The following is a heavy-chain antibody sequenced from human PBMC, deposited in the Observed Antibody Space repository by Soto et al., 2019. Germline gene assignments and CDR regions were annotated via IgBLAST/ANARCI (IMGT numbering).Heavy chain of an antibody. D-gene: IGHD3-9*01. CDR1: GFTFSSYG. Sequence: QVQLVESGGGVVQPGRSLRLSCAASGFTFSSYGMHWVRQAPGKGLEWVAVIWYDGSNEYYADSVKGRFTISRDNSKNTLYMQMNSLRAEGKAVYYCGGDRCSNVLRYFDWLLLGASDIWGQGTMVTVSS. CDR2: IWYDGSNE. CDR3: GGDRCSNVLRYFDWLLLGASDI. J-gene: IGHJ3*02. V-gene: IGHV3-33*01.